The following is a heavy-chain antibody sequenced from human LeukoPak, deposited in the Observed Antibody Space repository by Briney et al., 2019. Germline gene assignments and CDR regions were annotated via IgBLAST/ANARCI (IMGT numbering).Heavy chain of an antibody. V-gene: IGHV5-51*01. CDR2: IYPGDSEV. CDR1: GYSFTTYW. CDR3: ARSLYTSSWYYFHY. D-gene: IGHD6-13*01. J-gene: IGHJ4*02. Sequence: GESLKISCKGSGYSFTTYWIAWVRQKPGKGLEWMGIIYPGDSEVRDSPSFQGQVTISADTSISTASLQWSSLKASDTAMYYCARSLYTSSWYYFHYWGQGTLVTVSS.